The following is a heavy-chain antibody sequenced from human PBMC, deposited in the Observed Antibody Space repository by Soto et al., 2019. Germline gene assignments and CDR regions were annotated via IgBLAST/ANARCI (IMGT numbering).Heavy chain of an antibody. J-gene: IGHJ4*02. CDR1: GFTFSSYA. Sequence: QVQLVESGGGVVQPGRSLRLSCAASGFTFSSYAMHWVHQAPGKGLEWVAVISYDGSNKYYADSVKGRFTISRDNSKNTLYLQMNSLRAEDTAVYYCGSEQLAVLRGVLDYWGQGTLVTVSS. D-gene: IGHD1-1*01. CDR2: ISYDGSNK. CDR3: GSEQLAVLRGVLDY. V-gene: IGHV3-30-3*01.